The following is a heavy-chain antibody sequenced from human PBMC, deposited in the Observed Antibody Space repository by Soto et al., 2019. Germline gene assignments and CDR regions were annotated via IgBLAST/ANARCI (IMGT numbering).Heavy chain of an antibody. CDR3: AKDPYYDSSGLADY. V-gene: IGHV3-23*01. Sequence: PGCSLRLSCAASRFRFSSYAVSWVRKATGKGLEWVSAISGSGGSTYYADSVKGRFTISRDNSKNTLYLQMNSLRAEDTAVYYCAKDPYYDSSGLADYWGQGTLVTVSS. D-gene: IGHD3-22*01. J-gene: IGHJ4*02. CDR1: RFRFSSYA. CDR2: ISGSGGST.